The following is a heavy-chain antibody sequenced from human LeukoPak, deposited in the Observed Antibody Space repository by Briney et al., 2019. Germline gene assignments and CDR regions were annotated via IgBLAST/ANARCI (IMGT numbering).Heavy chain of an antibody. Sequence: RGSLRLSCAASGFTFSSYAMSWVRQAPGKGLEWVSAISGSGGSTYYADSVKGRFTISRDNSKNTLYLQMNSLRAEDTAVYYCAKSGGGYFDWLSGGTFDYWGQGTLVTVSS. J-gene: IGHJ4*02. D-gene: IGHD3-9*01. CDR1: GFTFSSYA. CDR2: ISGSGGST. V-gene: IGHV3-23*01. CDR3: AKSGGGYFDWLSGGTFDY.